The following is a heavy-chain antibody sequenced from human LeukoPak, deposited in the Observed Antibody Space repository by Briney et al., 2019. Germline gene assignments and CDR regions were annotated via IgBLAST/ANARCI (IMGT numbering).Heavy chain of an antibody. CDR3: ARDRLEPPSYYNYMDV. D-gene: IGHD3-10*01. V-gene: IGHV4-59*01. CDR2: IYYSGST. J-gene: IGHJ6*03. Sequence: PSETLSLTCTVSGGSISSYYWSWIRQPPGKGLGWIGYIYYSGSTNYNPSLKSRVTISVDTSKNQFSLKLSSVTAADTAVYYCARDRLEPPSYYNYMDVWGKGTTVTVSS. CDR1: GGSISSYY.